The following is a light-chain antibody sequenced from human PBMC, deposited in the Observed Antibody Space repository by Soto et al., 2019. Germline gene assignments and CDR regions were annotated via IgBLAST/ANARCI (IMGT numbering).Light chain of an antibody. CDR1: QSVSSSY. CDR3: QQYGSSPLFT. Sequence: EIVLTQSPGTLSLSPGERATLSCRASQSVSSSYLAWYQQKPGQAPRLLIYGASSRATGIPDRLSGSGSGTDFTLTISRLEHEDFAVYYCQQYGSSPLFTFGPGTKVDIK. V-gene: IGKV3-20*01. J-gene: IGKJ3*01. CDR2: GAS.